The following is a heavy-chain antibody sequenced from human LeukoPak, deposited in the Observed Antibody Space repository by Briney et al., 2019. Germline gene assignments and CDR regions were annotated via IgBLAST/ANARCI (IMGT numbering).Heavy chain of an antibody. CDR1: GYTFTSYD. V-gene: IGHV1-8*01. Sequence: ASVKVSCKASGYTFTSYDFNWLRQATGQGPEWMGWMNPNSGATGYAQKFQGRVTMTRSASINTAYMELTNLRSEDTAVYYCARAPYISLAGWYYGMDVWGQGTTVTVSS. CDR3: ARAPYISLAGWYYGMDV. CDR2: MNPNSGAT. D-gene: IGHD3-3*02. J-gene: IGHJ6*02.